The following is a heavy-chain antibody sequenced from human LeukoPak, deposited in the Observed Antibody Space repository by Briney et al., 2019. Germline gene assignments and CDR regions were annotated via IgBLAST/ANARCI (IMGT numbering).Heavy chain of an antibody. CDR2: MNPNSGDT. J-gene: IGHJ4*02. Sequence: ASVKVSCKASGYTFNGYYIHWMRQAPGQGLEWMGWMNPNSGDTNSVQKFQGRVTMTRDTSISTAYMELSSLISDDTAVYYCARDTSCPDYWGQGTLVTVSS. D-gene: IGHD2-2*01. CDR3: ARDTSCPDY. V-gene: IGHV1-2*02. CDR1: GYTFNGYY.